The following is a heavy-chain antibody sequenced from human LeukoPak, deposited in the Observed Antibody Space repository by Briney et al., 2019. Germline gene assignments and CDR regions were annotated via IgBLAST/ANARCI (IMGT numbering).Heavy chain of an antibody. CDR1: GGSFSGYF. Sequence: PSETLSLTCAVYGGSFSGYFWSWIRQPPGKGLEWIGEINHSGSTNYNSSLKSRVTISVDTSKNQFSLKLSSVTAADTAVYYCARDIGEYYDSSGYWPRYDYWGQGTLVTVSS. V-gene: IGHV4-34*01. J-gene: IGHJ4*02. D-gene: IGHD3-22*01. CDR3: ARDIGEYYDSSGYWPRYDY. CDR2: INHSGST.